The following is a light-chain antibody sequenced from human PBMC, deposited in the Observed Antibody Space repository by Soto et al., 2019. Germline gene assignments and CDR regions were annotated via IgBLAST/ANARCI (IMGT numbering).Light chain of an antibody. Sequence: EIVLTQSPGTLSLSLGERATLSCRASQSISSTSLAWYKQKPGQAPRLLIYGASTRATGIPDRFSGSESGTDFTLTISRLEPEDFVVYYCQQYGNSPFTFGQGTRLEI. CDR3: QQYGNSPFT. CDR2: GAS. CDR1: QSISSTS. J-gene: IGKJ5*01. V-gene: IGKV3-20*01.